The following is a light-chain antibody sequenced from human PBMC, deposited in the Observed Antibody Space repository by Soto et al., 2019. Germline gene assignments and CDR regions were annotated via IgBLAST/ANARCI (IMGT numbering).Light chain of an antibody. V-gene: IGKV1-27*01. J-gene: IGKJ1*01. CDR3: QNYNRAPWT. CDR2: VAS. Sequence: DIPMTQSPSSLSASVGDRVTITCRASQDISNYLAWYKQKPGKVPKLLIYVASTLQSGVPSRFSGSGSGTDFTLTISSLQPEDVATYYCQNYNRAPWTFGQGTKVESK. CDR1: QDISNY.